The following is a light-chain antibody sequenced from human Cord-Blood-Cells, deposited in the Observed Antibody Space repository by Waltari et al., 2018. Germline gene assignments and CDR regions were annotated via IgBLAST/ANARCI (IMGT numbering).Light chain of an antibody. CDR3: QQSYSTPRT. CDR2: AAS. J-gene: IGKJ1*01. V-gene: IGKV1-39*01. Sequence: DIQMIQSPSSRSPHVGHSATITYRASQSISSYLNWYQQKPGKAPKLLIYAASSLQSGVPSRFSGSGSGTDFTLTISSLQPEDFATYYCQQSYSTPRTFGQGTKVEIK. CDR1: QSISSY.